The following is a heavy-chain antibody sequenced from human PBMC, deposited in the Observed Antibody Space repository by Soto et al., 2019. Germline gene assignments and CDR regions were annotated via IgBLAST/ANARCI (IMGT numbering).Heavy chain of an antibody. Sequence: GGSLRLSCAASGFTFSSYAMSWVRQAPGKGLEWVSAISGSGGSTYYADSVKGRFTISRDNSKNTLYLQMNSLRAEDTAVYYYAKDTVDTVMVLFPPYYYYGMDVWGQGTRVTVS. D-gene: IGHD5-18*01. V-gene: IGHV3-23*01. CDR1: GFTFSSYA. CDR2: ISGSGGST. J-gene: IGHJ6*02. CDR3: AKDTVDTVMVLFPPYYYYGMDV.